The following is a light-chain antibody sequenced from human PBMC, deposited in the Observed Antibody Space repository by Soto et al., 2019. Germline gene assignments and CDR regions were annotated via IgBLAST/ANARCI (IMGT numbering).Light chain of an antibody. V-gene: IGKV1-5*01. Sequence: IQMTQSPSTVSASVGDRVTITCRASQSISSWLAWYQQKPGKAPKLLIYDASNLESGVPSRFSGSGSGTDFTLTISSLQPDDFATFYCQQYSAYSLTFGQGTKVDIK. J-gene: IGKJ1*01. CDR1: QSISSW. CDR3: QQYSAYSLT. CDR2: DAS.